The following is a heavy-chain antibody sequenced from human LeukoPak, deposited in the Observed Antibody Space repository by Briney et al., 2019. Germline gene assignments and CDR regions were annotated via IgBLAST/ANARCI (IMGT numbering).Heavy chain of an antibody. CDR3: ARGQYTGYPTH. Sequence: PSETLSLTCAVYGGSFTDYYWSWIRRPPGKGLEWIGEINHSGYTNYNPSLKSRVSVSEDTSKNQFSLKLSSVTAADTAVYYCARGQYTGYPTHWGQGTLVTVSS. D-gene: IGHD5-12*01. CDR2: INHSGYT. J-gene: IGHJ4*02. V-gene: IGHV4-34*01. CDR1: GGSFTDYY.